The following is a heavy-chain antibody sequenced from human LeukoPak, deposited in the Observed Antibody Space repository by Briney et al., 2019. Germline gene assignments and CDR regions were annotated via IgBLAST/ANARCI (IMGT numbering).Heavy chain of an antibody. CDR2: ISGSGGST. CDR1: GFTFTNYA. D-gene: IGHD1-26*01. Sequence: GGSLRLSCAASGFTFTNYAMSWVRQAPGMGLEWVSAISGSGGSTYYADSVKGRFTIPRDNSKNTLYLQMNSLRAEDTALYYCAKVVSDSGSYWRAYFDYWGQGTLVTVSS. CDR3: AKVVSDSGSYWRAYFDY. J-gene: IGHJ4*02. V-gene: IGHV3-23*01.